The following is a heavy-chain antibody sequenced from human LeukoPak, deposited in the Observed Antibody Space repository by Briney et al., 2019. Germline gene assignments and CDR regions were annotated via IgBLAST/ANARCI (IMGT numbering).Heavy chain of an antibody. CDR3: ARGVNYDFWSGSYYSYYYMEV. Sequence: ASVKVSCKASGYTFTSYDINWVRQAAGQGLEWMGWMNPNSENTGYSQKFQGRVTITRDTSISTAYMELSGLASEDTAVYYCARGVNYDFWSGSYYSYYYMEVWGKGTTVTVSS. J-gene: IGHJ6*03. CDR1: GYTFTSYD. D-gene: IGHD3-3*01. V-gene: IGHV1-8*01. CDR2: MNPNSENT.